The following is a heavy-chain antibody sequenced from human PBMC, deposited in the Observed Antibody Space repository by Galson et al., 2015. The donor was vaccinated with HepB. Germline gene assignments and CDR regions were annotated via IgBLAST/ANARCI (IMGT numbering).Heavy chain of an antibody. J-gene: IGHJ5*01. Sequence: SLRLSCAASGFTFKNYGMSWVRQAPGRGLEWVSGIHGNGDYTYYVESVKGRFTISRDNSKNTLFLQMNGLRVDDTAIYYCAKEGAEVGHPKFDSWGQGIQVTVSS. CDR3: AKEGAEVGHPKFDS. CDR1: GFTFKNYG. V-gene: IGHV3-23*01. D-gene: IGHD3/OR15-3a*01. CDR2: IHGNGDYT.